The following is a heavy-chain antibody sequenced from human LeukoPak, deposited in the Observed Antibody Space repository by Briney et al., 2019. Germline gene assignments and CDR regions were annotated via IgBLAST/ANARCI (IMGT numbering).Heavy chain of an antibody. V-gene: IGHV4-59*01. J-gene: IGHJ4*02. Sequence: SETLSLTCTVSGGSISSYYWSWIRQPPGKGLEWIGYIYYSGSTNYNPSLKSRVTISVDTSKNQFSLKLSSVTAADTAVYYCASLGNYDILTGYSYYFDYWGQGTLVTVSS. CDR3: ASLGNYDILTGYSYYFDY. D-gene: IGHD3-9*01. CDR2: IYYSGST. CDR1: GGSISSYY.